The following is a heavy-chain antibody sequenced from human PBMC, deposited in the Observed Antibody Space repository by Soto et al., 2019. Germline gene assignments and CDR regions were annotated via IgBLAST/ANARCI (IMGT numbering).Heavy chain of an antibody. CDR2: IFWHDGM. CDR1: GFSLSTSGEG. D-gene: IGHD4-4*01. CDR3: SHHSSITTSLAVDY. V-gene: IGHV2-5*01. Sequence: SGPTVANPTQTFTLTCSFSGFSLSTSGEGVGWIRLPPGNALEWLALIFWHDGMSPRPSLQTRLTITKDTCKNQVVFTMANMDPVDTATYYCSHHSSITTSLAVDYWGQGTLVTVSS. J-gene: IGHJ4*02.